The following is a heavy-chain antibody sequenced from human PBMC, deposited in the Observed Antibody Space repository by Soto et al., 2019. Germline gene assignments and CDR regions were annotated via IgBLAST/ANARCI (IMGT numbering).Heavy chain of an antibody. D-gene: IGHD3-3*01. CDR1: GFTFDDYV. Sequence: EVQLLESGGGLVQPGGSLRLSCAASGFTFDDYVMSWVRQAPGKGLEWVSGISGSGESTYYAASVKGRFTISRDNSKNTLYLQMNSLRAEDTAIYYCAKYDRFLDYWGQGTLVTVSS. V-gene: IGHV3-23*01. CDR2: ISGSGEST. J-gene: IGHJ4*02. CDR3: AKYDRFLDY.